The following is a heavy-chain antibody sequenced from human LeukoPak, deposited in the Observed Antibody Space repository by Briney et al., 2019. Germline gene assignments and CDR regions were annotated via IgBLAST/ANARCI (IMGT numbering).Heavy chain of an antibody. CDR1: GDSVSSNNCA. Sequence: SQTLSLTCAISGDSVSSNNCAWNWIRQSPSRGLEWLGRTYYRSKWYNDYAGSLMSRITISPATSKNQFSLQVYSVTPEDTAVYYCARDVGTTGWHTYDFWGQGTLVTVSS. CDR2: TYYRSKWYN. J-gene: IGHJ4*02. V-gene: IGHV6-1*01. D-gene: IGHD3-9*01. CDR3: ARDVGTTGWHTYDF.